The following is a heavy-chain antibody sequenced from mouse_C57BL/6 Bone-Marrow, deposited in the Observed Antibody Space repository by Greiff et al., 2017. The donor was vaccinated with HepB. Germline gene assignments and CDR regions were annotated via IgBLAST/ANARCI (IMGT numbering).Heavy chain of an antibody. Sequence: VQLQQSGAELVRPGTSVKMSCKASGYTFTNYWIGWAKQRPGHGLEWIGDIYPGGGYTNYNEKFKGKATLTADKSSSTAYMQFSSLTSEDSAIYYCAREGERDGSRRDWYFDFWGTGTTVTVSS. CDR3: AREGERDGSRRDWYFDF. V-gene: IGHV1-63*01. CDR2: IYPGGGYT. J-gene: IGHJ1*03. CDR1: GYTFTNYW. D-gene: IGHD1-1*01.